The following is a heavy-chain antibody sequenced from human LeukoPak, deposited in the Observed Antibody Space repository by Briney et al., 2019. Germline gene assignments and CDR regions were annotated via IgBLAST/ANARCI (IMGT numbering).Heavy chain of an antibody. J-gene: IGHJ4*02. Sequence: PSETLSLTCTVSGGSISSSSYYWGWIRQPPGKGLEWIGSIYYSGSTYYNPSLKSRVTMSIDTSKNQFSLKLSSVTAADTAVYYCARGIAAADTRPFDYWGQGTLVTVSS. CDR1: GGSISSSSYY. D-gene: IGHD6-13*01. CDR2: IYYSGST. V-gene: IGHV4-39*07. CDR3: ARGIAAADTRPFDY.